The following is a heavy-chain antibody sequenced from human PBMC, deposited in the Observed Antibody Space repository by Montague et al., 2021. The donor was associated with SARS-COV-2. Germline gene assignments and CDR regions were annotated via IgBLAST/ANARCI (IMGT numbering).Heavy chain of an antibody. CDR1: GDSTNSGCYY. CDR2: VYRSGDT. J-gene: IGHJ3*01. V-gene: IGHV4-61*02. CDR3: GRGLVGFAGNWL. Sequence: TLSLTCTVSGDSTNSGCYYWSWLRQPAGKGLEWIGRVYRSGDTNYHPTLGSRITISIDTSKNQISLRLTSVTAADTGVYYCGRGLVGFAGNWLWGHGTMVTVS. D-gene: IGHD1-26*01.